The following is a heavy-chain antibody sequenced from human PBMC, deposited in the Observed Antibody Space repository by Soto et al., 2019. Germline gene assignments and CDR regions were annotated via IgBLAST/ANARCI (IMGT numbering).Heavy chain of an antibody. V-gene: IGHV3-49*04. D-gene: IGHD3-10*01. Sequence: PGGSLRLSCTASGFTFGDYTMSWVRQAPGKGLEWVGFIRSKAYGGTTEYAASVKGRFTISRDDSKSIAYLQMNSLKTEDTAVYYCTRLSGAWDLTYFDYWGQGTLVTVSS. J-gene: IGHJ4*02. CDR1: GFTFGDYT. CDR3: TRLSGAWDLTYFDY. CDR2: IRSKAYGGTT.